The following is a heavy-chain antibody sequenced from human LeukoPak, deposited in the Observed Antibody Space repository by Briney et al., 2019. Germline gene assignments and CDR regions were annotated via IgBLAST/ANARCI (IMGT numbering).Heavy chain of an antibody. CDR1: GFTFSSYS. Sequence: PGGSLRLSCAASGFTFSSYSMNWVRQAPGKGLEWVSYISSSSSTIYYADSVKGRFTISRDNAKNSLYLQMNSLRAEDTAVYYCAREEGCSSTSCSFDYWGQGTLVTVSS. CDR3: AREEGCSSTSCSFDY. V-gene: IGHV3-48*04. D-gene: IGHD2-2*01. CDR2: ISSSSSTI. J-gene: IGHJ4*02.